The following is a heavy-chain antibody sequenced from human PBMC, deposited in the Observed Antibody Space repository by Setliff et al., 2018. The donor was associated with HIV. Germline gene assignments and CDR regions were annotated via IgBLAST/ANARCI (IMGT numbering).Heavy chain of an antibody. CDR2: INPNSGAT. J-gene: IGHJ4*02. V-gene: IGHV1-2*02. CDR1: GYTFTDYY. Sequence: ASVKVSCKASGYTFTDYYIHWVRQAPGQGLEWMGWINPNSGATKYAQKFEGRVTMTRDTSDSTAHMELNRLRSDDTALYYCARDLSTHWSGYSLGYWGQGTPVTVSS. D-gene: IGHD3-3*01. CDR3: ARDLSTHWSGYSLGY.